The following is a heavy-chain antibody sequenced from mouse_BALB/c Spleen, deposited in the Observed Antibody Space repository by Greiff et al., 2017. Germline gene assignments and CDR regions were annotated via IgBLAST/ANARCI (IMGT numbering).Heavy chain of an antibody. V-gene: IGHV3-6*02. D-gene: IGHD2-3*01. J-gene: IGHJ3*01. CDR2: ISYDGSN. CDR3: ARGDGYYGFAY. Sequence: EVQRVESGPGLVKPSQSLSLTCSVTGYSITSGYYWNWIRQFPGNKLEWMGYISYDGSNNYNPSLKNRISITRDTSKNQFFLKLNSVTTEDTATYYCARGDGYYGFAYWGQGTLVTVSA. CDR1: GYSITSGYY.